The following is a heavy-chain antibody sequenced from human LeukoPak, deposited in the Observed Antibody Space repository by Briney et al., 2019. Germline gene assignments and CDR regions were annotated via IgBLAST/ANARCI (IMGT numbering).Heavy chain of an antibody. CDR2: IYTSGST. CDR3: AREEDCSSTSCSLDY. D-gene: IGHD2-2*01. Sequence: PSETLSLTCTVSGGSFSSYYWSWIRQPAGKGLEWIGRIYTSGSTNYNPSLKSRVTMSVDTSKNQFSLKLSSVTAADTAVYYCAREEDCSSTSCSLDYWGQGTLVTVSS. J-gene: IGHJ4*02. V-gene: IGHV4-4*07. CDR1: GGSFSSYY.